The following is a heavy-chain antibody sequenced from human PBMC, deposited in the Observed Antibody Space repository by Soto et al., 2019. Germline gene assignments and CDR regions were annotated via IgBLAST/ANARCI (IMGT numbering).Heavy chain of an antibody. V-gene: IGHV1-8*01. Sequence: ASVKVSCKASGYSFTNNDVTWVRQATGQGLEWMGWMNPGSGDTGYAQKFQGRVTMTRDISIATAYMELSSLRSDDTAIYYCARMATFGSLNWFDPWGQGSLVTVSS. J-gene: IGHJ5*02. D-gene: IGHD3-16*01. CDR2: MNPGSGDT. CDR3: ARMATFGSLNWFDP. CDR1: GYSFTNND.